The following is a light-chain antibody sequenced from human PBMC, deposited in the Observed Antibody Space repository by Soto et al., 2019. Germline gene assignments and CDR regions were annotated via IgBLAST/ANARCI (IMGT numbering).Light chain of an antibody. CDR3: QQSNSITWT. Sequence: EIVLTQSPGTLSLSPGERATLSCRASQSVSSSYLAWYQQKPGQAPRLLIYGASSRATGIPDRFSGSGSGTDFTLTISSLQPEDFATYSCQQSNSITWTFGQGTKVEIK. J-gene: IGKJ1*01. CDR2: GAS. CDR1: QSVSSSY. V-gene: IGKV3-20*01.